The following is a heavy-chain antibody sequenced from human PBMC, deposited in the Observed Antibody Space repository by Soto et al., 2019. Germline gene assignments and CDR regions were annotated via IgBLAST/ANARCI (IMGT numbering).Heavy chain of an antibody. CDR1: GGSISSGGYY. J-gene: IGHJ6*01. CDR3: ARDSKYYDSSGRTSYYYYGMDV. D-gene: IGHD3-22*01. Sequence: SETLSLTCTVSGGSISSGGYYWSWIRQHPGKGLEWIGYIYYSGSTYYNPSLKSRVTISVDTSKNQFSLKLSSVTAADTAVYYCARDSKYYDSSGRTSYYYYGMDVWGQGTTVTVSS. V-gene: IGHV4-31*03. CDR2: IYYSGST.